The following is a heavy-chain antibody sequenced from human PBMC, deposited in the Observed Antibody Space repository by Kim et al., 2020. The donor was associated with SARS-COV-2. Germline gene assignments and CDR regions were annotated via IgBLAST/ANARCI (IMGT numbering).Heavy chain of an antibody. CDR3: AKGPYRDCSGGSCYFDI. D-gene: IGHD2-15*01. CDR2: ISWNSGSI. J-gene: IGHJ3*02. CDR1: GFTFDDYA. Sequence: GGSLRLSCAASGFTFDDYAMHWVRQAPGKGLEWVSGISWNSGSIGYADSVKGRFTISRDNAKNSLYLQMNSLRAEDTALYYCAKGPYRDCSGGSCYFDIWGQRTMVTVSS. V-gene: IGHV3-9*01.